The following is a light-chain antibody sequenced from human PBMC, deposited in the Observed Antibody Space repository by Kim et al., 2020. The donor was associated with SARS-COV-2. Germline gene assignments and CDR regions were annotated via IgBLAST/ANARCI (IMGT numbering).Light chain of an antibody. CDR3: HQYGSSSR. Sequence: TLSLSPGERATLSCRASQTISDNYLAWYQQKPGQAPRLLIYGASSRATGIPDRFSGRGSGTDFTLTISRLEPEDFAVYYCHQYGSSSRFGGGTKVDIK. CDR2: GAS. J-gene: IGKJ4*01. CDR1: QTISDNY. V-gene: IGKV3-20*01.